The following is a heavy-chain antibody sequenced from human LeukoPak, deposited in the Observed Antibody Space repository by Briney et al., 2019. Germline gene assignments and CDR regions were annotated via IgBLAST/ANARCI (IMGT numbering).Heavy chain of an antibody. Sequence: PSETLSLTCAVSGYSISSGYYWGWIRPPPGKGLEWIGSIYHSGSTYYNPSLKSRVTISVDTSKNQFSLKLSSVTAADTAVYYCARARDYGSGTWYFDYWGQGTLVTVSS. CDR3: ARARDYGSGTWYFDY. CDR2: IYHSGST. CDR1: GYSISSGYY. V-gene: IGHV4-38-2*01. J-gene: IGHJ4*02. D-gene: IGHD3-10*01.